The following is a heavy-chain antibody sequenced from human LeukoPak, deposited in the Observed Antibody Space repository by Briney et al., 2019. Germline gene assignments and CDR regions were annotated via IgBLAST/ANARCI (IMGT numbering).Heavy chain of an antibody. CDR1: GGSISSYY. D-gene: IGHD3-3*01. V-gene: IGHV4-59*12. J-gene: IGHJ4*02. Sequence: PSETLSLTCTVSGGSISSYYWSWIRQPPGKGLEWIGYIYYSGSTNYNPSLKSRVTISVDTSKNQFSLRLSSVTAADTAVYYCAKDRTGYDFWSGPFDYWGQGTLVTVSS. CDR2: IYYSGST. CDR3: AKDRTGYDFWSGPFDY.